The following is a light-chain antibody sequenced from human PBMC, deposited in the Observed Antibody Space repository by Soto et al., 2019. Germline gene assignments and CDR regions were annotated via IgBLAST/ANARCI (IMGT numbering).Light chain of an antibody. CDR1: QNINTW. CDR2: DAY. CDR3: QQYNSLAWT. V-gene: IGKV1-5*01. Sequence: DIQMTQFPSTLSATVGDSVTITCPASQNINTWLAWYHQKPGMAPKLLISDAYTLESGVPSRFSGSGSGPEFTLTISSLQPDDFGTYYCQQYNSLAWTFGQGTEVDI. J-gene: IGKJ1*01.